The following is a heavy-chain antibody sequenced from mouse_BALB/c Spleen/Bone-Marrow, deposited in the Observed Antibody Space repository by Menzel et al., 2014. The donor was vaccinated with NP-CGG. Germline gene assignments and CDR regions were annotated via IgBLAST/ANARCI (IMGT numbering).Heavy chain of an antibody. CDR3: AGKSYSDYDYAFDF. Sequence: VQLKESGPELVKPGASVKISCKASGYTFTDYIMNWVKLRHGKSLEWIGYIYPYNGVTGYNQKFKGKATLTVDNSSSTAYMELRSLTSEVSAVYYCAGKSYSDYDYAFDFWGQGTSVTVSS. D-gene: IGHD2-4*01. CDR1: GYTFTDYI. J-gene: IGHJ4*01. CDR2: IYPYNGVT. V-gene: IGHV1S29*02.